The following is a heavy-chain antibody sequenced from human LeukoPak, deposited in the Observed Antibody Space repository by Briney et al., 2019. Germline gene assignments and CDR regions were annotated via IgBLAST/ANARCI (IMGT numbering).Heavy chain of an antibody. J-gene: IGHJ4*02. CDR1: GYTFTGYY. D-gene: IGHD5-18*01. CDR3: ARGAGEGYTYGRYYFDY. CDR2: INPNSGGT. V-gene: IGHV1-2*02. Sequence: ASVKVSCKASGYTFTGYYMHWLRQAPGQGLEWMGWINPNSGGTDYAQKFQGRVTMTRDTSITTAYMELSRLRSDDTAVYYCARGAGEGYTYGRYYFDYWGQGTLVTVSS.